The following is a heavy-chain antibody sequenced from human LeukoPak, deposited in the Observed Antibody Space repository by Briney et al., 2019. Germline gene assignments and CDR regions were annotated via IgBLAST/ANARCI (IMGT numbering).Heavy chain of an antibody. J-gene: IGHJ4*02. CDR1: GGSISSYY. V-gene: IGHV4-4*07. CDR2: IYTSGST. CDR3: AREVLEDSSGYYYIRSFDY. D-gene: IGHD3-22*01. Sequence: SETLSLTCTVSGGSISSYYWSWIRQPAGKGLEWIGRIYTSGSTNYNPSLKSRVTISVDTSKNQFSLKLSSVTAADTAVYYCAREVLEDSSGYYYIRSFDYWGQGTLVTVSS.